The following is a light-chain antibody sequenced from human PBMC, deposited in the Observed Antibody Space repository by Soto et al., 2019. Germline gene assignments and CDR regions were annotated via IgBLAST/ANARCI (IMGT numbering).Light chain of an antibody. CDR2: EVS. CDR3: SSYTSSSTVV. CDR1: SSDVGGYKY. V-gene: IGLV2-14*01. J-gene: IGLJ2*01. Sequence: QSVLTQPASVSGSPGQSITISCTGTSSDVGGYKYVSWYQQHPGKAPKVMIYEVSNRPSGVSNRFSGSKSGNTASLIISGLQVEDEADYYCSSYTSSSTVVFGGGTKVTVL.